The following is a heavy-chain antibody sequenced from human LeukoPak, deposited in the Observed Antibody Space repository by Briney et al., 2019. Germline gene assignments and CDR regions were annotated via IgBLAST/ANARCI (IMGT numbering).Heavy chain of an antibody. V-gene: IGHV1-18*01. J-gene: IGHJ6*03. CDR2: ISAYNGNT. CDR3: AREGDSSGWYRMGYYYSYMDV. CDR1: GYTFTSYG. D-gene: IGHD6-19*01. Sequence: GASVKVSCKASGYTFTSYGISWVRQAPGQGLEWMGWISAYNGNTNYAQKLQGRVTMTTDTSTSTAYMELRSLRSDDTAVYYCAREGDSSGWYRMGYYYSYMDVWGKGTTVTISS.